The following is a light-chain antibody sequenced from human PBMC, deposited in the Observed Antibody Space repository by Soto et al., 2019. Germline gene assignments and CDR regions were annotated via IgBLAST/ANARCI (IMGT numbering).Light chain of an antibody. CDR1: QGISSY. CDR3: QQYYSYLFT. CDR2: AAS. V-gene: IGKV1-8*01. Sequence: AIQMTQSPSSLSASTGDRVTITCRASQGISSYLAWYQQKPGKAPKLLIYAASTLQSGVPSRFSGSGSGTDFTLTISCLQSEDFATYYCQQYYSYLFTFGPGTKVDIK. J-gene: IGKJ3*01.